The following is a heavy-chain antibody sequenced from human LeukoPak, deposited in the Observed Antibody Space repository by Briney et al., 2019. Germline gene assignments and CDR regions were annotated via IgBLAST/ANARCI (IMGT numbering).Heavy chain of an antibody. Sequence: SETLSLTCTVSGGSISSYYWSWIRQPPGKGLEWIGYIYYSGSTNYNPSLKSRVTMSVDTSKNRFSLKLSSVTAADTAVYYCARERSLYCSSTSCYHYGMDVWGQGTTVTVSS. CDR3: ARERSLYCSSTSCYHYGMDV. CDR1: GGSISSYY. D-gene: IGHD2-2*01. V-gene: IGHV4-59*01. J-gene: IGHJ6*02. CDR2: IYYSGST.